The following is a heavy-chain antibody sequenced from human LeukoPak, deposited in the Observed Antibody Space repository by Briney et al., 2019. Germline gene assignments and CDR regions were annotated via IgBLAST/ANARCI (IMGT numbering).Heavy chain of an antibody. J-gene: IGHJ3*02. CDR2: ISSSSSTI. Sequence: GGSLRLSCAASGFTFSSYSINWVRQAPGKGLEWVSYISSSSSTIYYADSVKGRFTISRDNAKNSLYLQMNSLGAEDTAVYYCARVIVVVPAAKKGAFDIWGQGTMVTVSS. V-gene: IGHV3-48*01. D-gene: IGHD2-2*01. CDR1: GFTFSSYS. CDR3: ARVIVVVPAAKKGAFDI.